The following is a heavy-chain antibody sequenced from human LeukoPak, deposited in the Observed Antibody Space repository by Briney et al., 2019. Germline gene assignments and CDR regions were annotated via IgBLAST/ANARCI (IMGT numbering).Heavy chain of an antibody. CDR2: INPSDSDT. V-gene: IGHV5-51*01. Sequence: GESLKISCKGSGCSFTSYWIGWVRQMPGKGLEWMAIINPSDSDTRYSPSFQGQVTISADHSISTPYLQWSSLKASDTAMYYCARQGGMVATDYWGQGTLVTVSS. CDR3: ARQGGMVATDY. J-gene: IGHJ4*02. D-gene: IGHD5-12*01. CDR1: GCSFTSYW.